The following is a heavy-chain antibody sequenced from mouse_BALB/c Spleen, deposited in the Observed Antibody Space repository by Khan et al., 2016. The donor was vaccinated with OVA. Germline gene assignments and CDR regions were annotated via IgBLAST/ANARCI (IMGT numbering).Heavy chain of an antibody. D-gene: IGHD3-1*01. Sequence: VRLQQSGPDLVKPGASLKISCKASGYSFTSYIMNWVKQSHGKNLEWIGLINPYNGDTTYNQKFKGKATLTVDKSSSTAYMELLSLTSEDSAVFYCASSGYGYFDYLGQGTLVTVSA. CDR1: GYSFTSYI. CDR2: INPYNGDT. CDR3: ASSGYGYFDY. J-gene: IGHJ3*01. V-gene: IGHV1-37*01.